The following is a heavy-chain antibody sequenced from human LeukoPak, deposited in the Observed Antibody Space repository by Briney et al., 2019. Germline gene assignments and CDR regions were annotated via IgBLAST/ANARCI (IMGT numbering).Heavy chain of an antibody. CDR2: ISWNSGSI. Sequence: PGGSLRLSCAAPGFTFDDYAMHWVRQAPGKGLEWVSGISWNSGSIGYADSVKGRFTISRDNAKNSLYLQMNSLRAEDTALYYCAKTVYGGLVPTYFDYWGQGTLVTVSS. V-gene: IGHV3-9*01. CDR1: GFTFDDYA. CDR3: AKTVYGGLVPTYFDY. J-gene: IGHJ4*02. D-gene: IGHD6-19*01.